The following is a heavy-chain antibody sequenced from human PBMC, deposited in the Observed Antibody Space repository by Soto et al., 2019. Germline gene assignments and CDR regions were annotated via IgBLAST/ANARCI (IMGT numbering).Heavy chain of an antibody. D-gene: IGHD2-2*01. J-gene: IGHJ5*02. V-gene: IGHV3-30*18. Sequence: QVQLVESGGGVVQPGRSLRLSCAASGFTFSSYGMHWVRQAPGKGLEWVAVISYDGSNKYYADSVKGRFTISRDNSKNTLYLQMKSLRAEDTAVYYCAKDRRYCSSTSCSNWFDHWCQGTLVSVSS. CDR2: ISYDGSNK. CDR3: AKDRRYCSSTSCSNWFDH. CDR1: GFTFSSYG.